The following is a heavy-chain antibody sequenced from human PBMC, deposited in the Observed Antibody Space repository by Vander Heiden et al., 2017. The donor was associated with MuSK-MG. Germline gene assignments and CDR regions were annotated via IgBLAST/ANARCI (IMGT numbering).Heavy chain of an antibody. CDR3: AREAGVTNWFDP. Sequence: EVHLVESGGGLVQPGGSLRLSCVASGFTFSRDWMAWGRRAPGKGVEWVANIKRDGSEIYYLDSVKGRFTISRDNTKNSLYLEMNSLRAEDTAVYYCAREAGVTNWFDPWGQGTLVTVSS. CDR1: GFTFSRDW. CDR2: IKRDGSEI. J-gene: IGHJ5*02. D-gene: IGHD2-8*01. V-gene: IGHV3-7*01.